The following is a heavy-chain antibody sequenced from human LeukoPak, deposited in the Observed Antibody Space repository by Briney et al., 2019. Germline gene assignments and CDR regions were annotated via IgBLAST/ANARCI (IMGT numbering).Heavy chain of an antibody. D-gene: IGHD5-18*01. J-gene: IGHJ6*02. V-gene: IGHV1-18*01. Sequence: ASVKVSCKTSGYTFTNYGISWVRQAPGQGLEWMGWISTYNGNTNYAQKLQGRVTMTTDTSTRTAYMELRSLRSDDTAVYYCATCSYAYGMDVWGQGTTVTVSS. CDR1: GYTFTNYG. CDR3: ATCSYAYGMDV. CDR2: ISTYNGNT.